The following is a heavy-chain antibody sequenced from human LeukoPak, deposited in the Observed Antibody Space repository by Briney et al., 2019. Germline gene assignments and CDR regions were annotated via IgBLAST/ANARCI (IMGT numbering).Heavy chain of an antibody. J-gene: IGHJ5*02. CDR1: GGSISSGSYY. CDR3: AREMVVPAAAGWFDP. CDR2: IYTSGST. D-gene: IGHD2-2*01. Sequence: SETLSLTCTVSGGSISSGSYYWSWIRQPAGKGLEWIGRIYTSGSTNYNPSLKSRVTISVDTSKNQFSLKLSSVTAADTAVYYCAREMVVPAAAGWFDPWGQETLVTVPS. V-gene: IGHV4-61*02.